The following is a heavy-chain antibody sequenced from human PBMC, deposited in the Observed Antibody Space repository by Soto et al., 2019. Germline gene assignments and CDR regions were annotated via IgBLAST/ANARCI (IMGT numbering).Heavy chain of an antibody. CDR2: IIPILGTA. J-gene: IGHJ6*02. CDR1: GGTFSSYA. D-gene: IGHD6-13*01. CDR3: ASSYSSSWYSVGGAYYYGMDV. V-gene: IGHV1-69*01. Sequence: QVQLVQSGAEVKKPGSSVKVSCKASGGTFSSYAISWVRQAPGQGLEWMGGIIPILGTANYAQKFQGRVTITADASTSTAYMELSSLRSEDTAVYYCASSYSSSWYSVGGAYYYGMDVWGQGTTVTVSS.